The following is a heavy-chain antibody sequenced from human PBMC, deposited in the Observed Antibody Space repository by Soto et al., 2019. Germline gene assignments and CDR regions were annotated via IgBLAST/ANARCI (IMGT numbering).Heavy chain of an antibody. CDR1: GESFSGYY. CDR3: ARLPANPQYGMDV. Sequence: QVQLQQWGAGLLKPSETLSLSCAVYGESFSGYYWNWIRQPPGKGLEWIGGINRGGSSNCNPSLTTRSTMSVDTSKNQFSLKLSSLSAADSAVYFCARLPANPQYGMDVWSQGTTVIVSS. J-gene: IGHJ6*02. V-gene: IGHV4-34*01. CDR2: INRGGSS.